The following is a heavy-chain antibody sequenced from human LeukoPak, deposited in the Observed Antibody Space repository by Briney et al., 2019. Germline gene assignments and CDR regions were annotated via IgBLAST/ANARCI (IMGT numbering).Heavy chain of an antibody. Sequence: GGSLRLSCAASGFTFSNYAMHWVRQAPGKGLEWVAATSHDEGNKYYADSVKGRFTISRDNSRNTLYLEVNSLRTDDTAVYYCARGPGLAMGKGYFDFCGQGTLVTVSS. CDR1: GFTFSNYA. CDR3: ARGPGLAMGKGYFDF. V-gene: IGHV3-30-3*01. CDR2: TSHDEGNK. J-gene: IGHJ4*02. D-gene: IGHD5-18*01.